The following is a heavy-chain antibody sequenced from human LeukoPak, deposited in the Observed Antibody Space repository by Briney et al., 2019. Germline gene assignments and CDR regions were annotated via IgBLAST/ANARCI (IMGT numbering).Heavy chain of an antibody. V-gene: IGHV1-2*02. CDR3: ARAVYSYGPADY. Sequence: ASVKVSCKASGYTFTGYYMHWVRQAPGQGLEWMGWINPNSGGTNYAQKFQGRVTMTRDTSISTAYMELSRLRSDDTAVYYCARAVYSYGPADYWGQGTLVTVSS. D-gene: IGHD5-18*01. CDR1: GYTFTGYY. J-gene: IGHJ4*02. CDR2: INPNSGGT.